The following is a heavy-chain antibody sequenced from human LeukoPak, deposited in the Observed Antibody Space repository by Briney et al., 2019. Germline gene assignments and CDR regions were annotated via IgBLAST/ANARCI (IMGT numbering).Heavy chain of an antibody. Sequence: PSETLSLTCVVSGGSISSSNWWSWVRQPPGKGLEWIGRIYTSGSTNYNPSLKSRVTMSVDTSKNQFSLNLNSVTAADTAVYYCARDVVAAAGSWDYWGQGTLVTVSS. CDR1: GGSISSSNW. D-gene: IGHD6-13*01. J-gene: IGHJ4*02. CDR3: ARDVVAAAGSWDY. CDR2: IYTSGST. V-gene: IGHV4-4*02.